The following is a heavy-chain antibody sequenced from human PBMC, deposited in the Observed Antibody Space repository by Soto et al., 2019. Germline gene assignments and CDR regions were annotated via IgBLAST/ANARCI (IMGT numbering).Heavy chain of an antibody. CDR3: ARDIDYDIDY. D-gene: IGHD4-17*01. Sequence: QVQLVQSGAEVQKPGASVKVSCKASGYMFNNYGISWVRQAPGQGLEWMGWIYSKEGKINFAQKFQGSVTMTTDTSTSTAYIELRSLRFDDSAVYFCARDIDYDIDYCGQGTLVTVSS. J-gene: IGHJ4*02. V-gene: IGHV1-18*01. CDR2: IYSKEGKI. CDR1: GYMFNNYG.